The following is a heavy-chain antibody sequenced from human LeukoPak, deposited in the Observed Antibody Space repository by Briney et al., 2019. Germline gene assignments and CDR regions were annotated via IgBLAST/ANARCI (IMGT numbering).Heavy chain of an antibody. J-gene: IGHJ5*02. D-gene: IGHD3-9*01. V-gene: IGHV3-66*01. CDR2: IYSGGST. CDR1: GFTVSSNY. CDR3: ARDLPGNILTLNNWFDP. Sequence: GGSLRLSCAASGFTVSSNYMSWVRQAPGKGLEWVSVIYSGGSTYYADSVKGRFTISRDNAKNTLYLQMNSLRAEDTAVYYCARDLPGNILTLNNWFDPWGQGTLVTVSS.